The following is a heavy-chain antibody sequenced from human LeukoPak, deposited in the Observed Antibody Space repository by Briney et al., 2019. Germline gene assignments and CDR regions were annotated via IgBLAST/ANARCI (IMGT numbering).Heavy chain of an antibody. V-gene: IGHV3-7*01. D-gene: IGHD6-19*01. CDR2: IKEDGRDI. CDR1: QFSISYDW. CDR3: VRGSGWFFGL. Sequence: GGSLRLSCAASQFSISYDWMHWVRQAPGKGLEWVASIKEDGRDIHYLDSVKGRFSISRDNAKNSLYLEMNTLRAEDTAVYYWVRGSGWFFGLWGQGSLVTVSS. J-gene: IGHJ4*02.